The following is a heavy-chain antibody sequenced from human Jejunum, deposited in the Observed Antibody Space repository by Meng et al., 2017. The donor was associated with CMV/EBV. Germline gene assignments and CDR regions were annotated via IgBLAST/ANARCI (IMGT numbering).Heavy chain of an antibody. Sequence: SGFTFNTYWIGWVRQRPGKGLEWMGIIYPGGSDTRYSPSFQGQVTISADKSTSTAYVQWSSLKASDTAIYYCARSDREVGASPLDSWGQGTLVTVSS. CDR3: ARSDREVGASPLDS. CDR1: GFTFNTYW. CDR2: IYPGGSDT. D-gene: IGHD1-26*01. J-gene: IGHJ4*02. V-gene: IGHV5-51*01.